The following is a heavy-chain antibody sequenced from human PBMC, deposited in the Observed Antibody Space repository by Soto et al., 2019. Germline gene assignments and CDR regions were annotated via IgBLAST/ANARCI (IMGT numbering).Heavy chain of an antibody. V-gene: IGHV4-4*07. CDR2: IYTSGST. J-gene: IGHJ6*02. CDR1: GGSISSYY. Sequence: XGTLSLTCTVSGGSISSYYWSWIRQPSGKGLEWIGRIYTSGSTNYNPSLKSRVTMSVDTSKNQFSLKLSSVTAADTAVYYCARDEVYSSGWYSYYYYYGMDVWGQGTTVTVSS. D-gene: IGHD6-19*01. CDR3: ARDEVYSSGWYSYYYYYGMDV.